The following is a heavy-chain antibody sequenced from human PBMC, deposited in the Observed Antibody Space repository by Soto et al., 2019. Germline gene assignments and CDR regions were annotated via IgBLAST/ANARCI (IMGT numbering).Heavy chain of an antibody. CDR1: GYTFTSYG. Sequence: QVQLVQSGAEVKKPGASVKVSCKASGYTFTSYGISWVRQAPGQGLEWMGWISAYNGNTNYAQKLQGRVTMSTDTYTSTAYMELRSLRSDDTAVYCCAGVTVAAAGYYYYYKGMDVWGQGTKVTVSS. V-gene: IGHV1-18*01. J-gene: IGHJ6*02. CDR3: AGVTVAAAGYYYYYKGMDV. CDR2: ISAYNGNT. D-gene: IGHD6-13*01.